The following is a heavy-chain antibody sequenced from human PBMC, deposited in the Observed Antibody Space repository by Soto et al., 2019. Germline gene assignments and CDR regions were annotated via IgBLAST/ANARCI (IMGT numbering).Heavy chain of an antibody. Sequence: HPGGSLRLSCAASGFTVSSNYMSWVRQAPGKGLEWVSVIYSGGSTYYADSVKGRFTISRDNSKNTLYLQMNSLRAEDTAVYYCARTNGYSSGWYQVGAFDIWGQGTMVTVSS. D-gene: IGHD6-19*01. CDR3: ARTNGYSSGWYQVGAFDI. CDR1: GFTVSSNY. CDR2: IYSGGST. V-gene: IGHV3-66*01. J-gene: IGHJ3*02.